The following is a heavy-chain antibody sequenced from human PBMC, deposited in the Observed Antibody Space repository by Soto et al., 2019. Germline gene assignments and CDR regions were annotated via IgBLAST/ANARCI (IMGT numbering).Heavy chain of an antibody. Sequence: PGGCLRLSCAASGFTFSSYGMHWVRQAPGKGLEWVALISYDGSDKDYSDSVKGRFTISRDNSRNTLFLQMNSLRAEDTAVYYCARDYYKYYDSSGYYRSPAYWGQGTLVTVSS. CDR3: ARDYYKYYDSSGYYRSPAY. CDR1: GFTFSSYG. CDR2: ISYDGSDK. D-gene: IGHD3-22*01. J-gene: IGHJ4*02. V-gene: IGHV3-30*03.